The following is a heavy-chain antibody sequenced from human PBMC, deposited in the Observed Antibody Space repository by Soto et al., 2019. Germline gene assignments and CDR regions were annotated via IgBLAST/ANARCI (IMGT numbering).Heavy chain of an antibody. V-gene: IGHV4-39*01. CDR1: GGSISSSSYY. CDR3: ARHFTVSGWSDFDY. J-gene: IGHJ4*02. D-gene: IGHD6-19*01. Sequence: SETLSLTCTVSGGSISSSSYYWGWIRQPPGKGLEWIGSIYYSGSTYYNPSLKSRVTISVDTSKNQFSLKLSSVTAADTAVYYCARHFTVSGWSDFDYWGQGTLVTVSS. CDR2: IYYSGST.